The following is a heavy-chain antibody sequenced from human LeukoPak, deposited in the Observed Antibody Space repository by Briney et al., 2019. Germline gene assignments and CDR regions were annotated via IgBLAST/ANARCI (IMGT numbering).Heavy chain of an antibody. V-gene: IGHV4-59*08. CDR1: GGSSGTYC. J-gene: IGHJ4*02. D-gene: IGHD3-22*01. CDR2: ICYSGTS. CDR3: ARQRLRGYYDSSGNYFDY. Sequence: PSETLSLTCTVSGGSSGTYCWSWIRQPPGKGLEWIGNICYSGTSNDNPSLMSRVTMSVDTPKSQFSLKLSSVTAADTAVYYCARQRLRGYYDSSGNYFDYWGQGTLVTVSS.